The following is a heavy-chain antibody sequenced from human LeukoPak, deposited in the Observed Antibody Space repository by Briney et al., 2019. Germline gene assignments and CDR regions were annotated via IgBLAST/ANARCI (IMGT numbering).Heavy chain of an antibody. Sequence: KPGGSLRLSCAVSGFTFSNAWMSWVRQAPGKGLEWVGRIRSKTDDGTTDYAAPVKGRFTISRDDSKNTLYLQMNSLKTEDTAVYYCTTDREYYDSRGDRYWGQGTLVTVSS. CDR2: IRSKTDDGTT. CDR1: GFTFSNAW. V-gene: IGHV3-15*01. D-gene: IGHD3-22*01. J-gene: IGHJ4*02. CDR3: TTDREYYDSRGDRY.